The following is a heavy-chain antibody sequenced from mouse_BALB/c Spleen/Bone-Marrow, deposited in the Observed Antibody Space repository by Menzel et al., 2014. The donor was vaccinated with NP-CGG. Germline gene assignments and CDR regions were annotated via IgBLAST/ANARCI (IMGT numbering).Heavy chain of an antibody. CDR3: ARDRAARAPGYYFDY. CDR2: IRNKANGYTT. J-gene: IGHJ2*01. V-gene: IGHV7-3*02. CDR1: GFTFTDYY. D-gene: IGHD3-1*01. Sequence: EVQLVESGGGLVQPGGSLILSCATSGFTFTDYYMSWVRQPPGKALEWLGFIRNKANGYTTEYSASVKGRFTISRDNSQSILYLQMNTLRAEDSATYYCARDRAARAPGYYFDYWGQGTTLTVSS.